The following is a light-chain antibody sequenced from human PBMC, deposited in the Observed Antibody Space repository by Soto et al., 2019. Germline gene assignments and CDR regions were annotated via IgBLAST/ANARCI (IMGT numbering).Light chain of an antibody. CDR3: QQYYKVPVT. CDR2: DVS. V-gene: IGKV1-33*01. CDR1: QDVNNS. J-gene: IGKJ5*01. Sequence: DIQMTQSPSSLSASIGDRVTITCQASQDVNNSLNWYQQKPRKAPNLLIYDVSNLGTGVPSSFGGSGSETDFTFTISRLQPEDIGAYYCQQYYKVPVTFGQGTRLEI.